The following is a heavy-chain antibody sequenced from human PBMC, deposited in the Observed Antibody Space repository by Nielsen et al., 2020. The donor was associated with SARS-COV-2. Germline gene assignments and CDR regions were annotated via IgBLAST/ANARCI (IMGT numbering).Heavy chain of an antibody. J-gene: IGHJ5*02. V-gene: IGHV1-8*01. D-gene: IGHD2-15*01. CDR3: AKSELVPTKWWFDP. CDR2: MNPNTADT. Sequence: ASVKVSCKASGYTFSNYDINWVRQARGQGLEWMGWMNPNTADTGYAQKFEGRVTITGDTSAGTAYMELSSLRSEDTAVYYCAKSELVPTKWWFDPWGQGTLVTVSS. CDR1: GYTFSNYD.